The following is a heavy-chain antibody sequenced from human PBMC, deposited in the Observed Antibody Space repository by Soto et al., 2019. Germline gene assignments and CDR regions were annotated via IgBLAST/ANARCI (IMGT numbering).Heavy chain of an antibody. Sequence: GPLSLTCTVSGYTISSGSYWGWIRQLPGKGPEWIASIYHGGTTFYNPSLKSRITISVDTSHNQFSLNLRSVTAADTAVYYCARAHVMGEAGRNLDNWGHGTLVTVSS. CDR2: IYHGGTT. J-gene: IGHJ4*01. D-gene: IGHD6-19*01. CDR3: ARAHVMGEAGRNLDN. CDR1: GYTISSGSY. V-gene: IGHV4-38-2*02.